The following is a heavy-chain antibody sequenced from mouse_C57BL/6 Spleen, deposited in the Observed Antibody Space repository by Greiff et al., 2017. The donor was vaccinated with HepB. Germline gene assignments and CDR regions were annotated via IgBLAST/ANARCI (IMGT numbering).Heavy chain of an antibody. J-gene: IGHJ1*03. CDR3: ARERDYGSPYWYFDV. V-gene: IGHV3-6*01. D-gene: IGHD1-1*01. CDR2: ISYDGSN. Sequence: ESGPGLVKPSQSLSLTCSVTGYSITSGYYWNWIRQFPGNKLEWMGYISYDGSNNYNPSLKNRISITRDTSKNQFFLKLNSVTTEDTATYYCARERDYGSPYWYFDVWGTGTTVTVSS. CDR1: GYSITSGYY.